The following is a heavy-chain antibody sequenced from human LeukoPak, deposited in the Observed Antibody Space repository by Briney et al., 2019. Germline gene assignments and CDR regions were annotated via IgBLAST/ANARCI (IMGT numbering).Heavy chain of an antibody. Sequence: GGSLRLSCAASGFTFSSYGMHWVRQAPGKGLEWVAVIRYDGSNKYYADSVKGRFTVSRDNSKNALYLQMNSLRAEDTAVYYCAKCGRFVGATISGIADYWGQGTLVTVSS. CDR2: IRYDGSNK. CDR3: AKCGRFVGATISGIADY. D-gene: IGHD1-26*01. V-gene: IGHV3-30*02. J-gene: IGHJ4*02. CDR1: GFTFSSYG.